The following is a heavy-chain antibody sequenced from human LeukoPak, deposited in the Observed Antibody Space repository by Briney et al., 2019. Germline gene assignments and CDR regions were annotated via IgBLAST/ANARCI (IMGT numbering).Heavy chain of an antibody. Sequence: GASVKVSCKASGYTFTGYYMHWVRQAPGQGLEWMGWINPSSGVTNYVQKFQSRVTMTRDTSINTAYMDLSRLRSDDTAVYYCARVICSGISCYSDVTFDYWGQGTLVTVSS. D-gene: IGHD2-2*01. CDR1: GYTFTGYY. V-gene: IGHV1-2*02. CDR3: ARVICSGISCYSDVTFDY. CDR2: INPSSGVT. J-gene: IGHJ4*02.